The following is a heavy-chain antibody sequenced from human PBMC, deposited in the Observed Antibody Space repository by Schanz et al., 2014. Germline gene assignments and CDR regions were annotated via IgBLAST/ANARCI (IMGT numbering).Heavy chain of an antibody. D-gene: IGHD2-2*01. J-gene: IGHJ4*02. Sequence: QVQLQQWGAGLLKPSETLSLTCAVYGGSFSGYYWSWIRQPPGKGLEWIAEINHGGSTNYNPSLKSRVTRSVDTYKNQFSLKLRSVTAADTAVYYCARAARRTRVVPLYFDYWGQGTLVTVSS. V-gene: IGHV4-34*01. CDR1: GGSFSGYY. CDR3: ARAARRTRVVPLYFDY. CDR2: INHGGST.